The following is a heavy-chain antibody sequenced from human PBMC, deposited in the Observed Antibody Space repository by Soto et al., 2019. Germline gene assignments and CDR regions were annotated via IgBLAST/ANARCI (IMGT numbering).Heavy chain of an antibody. Sequence: CESLRIPWNGAGYSFTNYWISWVRQMHGKGLEWMGRIDPYDSYTNYSPSFQGHVTISVDKSISTAYLQWSSLKASDTAMYYCPRPALSGFGKYAMEVWRKRTTVTVSS. CDR3: PRPALSGFGKYAMEV. D-gene: IGHD3-10*01. V-gene: IGHV5-10-1*01. J-gene: IGHJ6*01. CDR1: GYSFTNYW. CDR2: IDPYDSYT.